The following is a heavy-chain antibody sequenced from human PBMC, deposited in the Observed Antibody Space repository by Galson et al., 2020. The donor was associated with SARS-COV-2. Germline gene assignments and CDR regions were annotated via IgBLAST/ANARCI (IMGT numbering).Heavy chain of an antibody. D-gene: IGHD3-10*01. V-gene: IGHV1-24*01. J-gene: IGHJ5*02. CDR3: ATAAPFTGYNWFDP. CDR1: GYTLTELS. Sequence: ASVKVSCKVSGYTLTELSMHWVRQAPGKGLEWMGGFDPEDGETIYAQKFQGRVTMTEDTSTDTAYMELSSLRSEDTAVYYCATAAPFTGYNWFDPWGQGTVVTVSS. CDR2: FDPEDGET.